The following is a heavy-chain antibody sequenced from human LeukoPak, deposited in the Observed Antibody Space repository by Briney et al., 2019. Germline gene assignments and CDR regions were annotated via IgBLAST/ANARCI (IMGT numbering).Heavy chain of an antibody. CDR1: GFTFSNAW. CDR2: IKSKTDGGTT. CDR3: TTDSYYWNSYYYSGMDV. D-gene: IGHD1-7*01. J-gene: IGHJ6*02. V-gene: IGHV3-15*01. Sequence: PGGSLRLSCAASGFTFSNAWMSWVRQAPGKGLEWVGRIKSKTDGGTTDYAVPVKGRFTISRDDSKDTLYLQMNSLKSEDTAVYYCTTDSYYWNSYYYSGMDVWGQGTTVTVSS.